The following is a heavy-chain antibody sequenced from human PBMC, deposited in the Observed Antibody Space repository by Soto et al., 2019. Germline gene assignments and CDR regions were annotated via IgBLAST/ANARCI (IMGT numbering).Heavy chain of an antibody. D-gene: IGHD2-2*01. J-gene: IGHJ6*02. CDR3: ARDNCSSTSCYYPFYYYGMDV. Sequence: ASVKVSCKASGGTFSSYAISWVRQAPGQGLEWMGGIIPIFGTANYAQKFQGRVTITADKSTSTAYMELSSLRSEDTAVYYCARDNCSSTSCYYPFYYYGMDVWGQGTMVTVSS. CDR2: IIPIFGTA. V-gene: IGHV1-69*06. CDR1: GGTFSSYA.